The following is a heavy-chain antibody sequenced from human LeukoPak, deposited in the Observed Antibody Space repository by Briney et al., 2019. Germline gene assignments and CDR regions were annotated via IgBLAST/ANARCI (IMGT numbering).Heavy chain of an antibody. V-gene: IGHV1-69*01. CDR1: GGTFSSYA. Sequence: SVKVSCKASGGTFSSYAISWVRQAPGQGLEWMGGIIPIFGTANYAQKFQGRVTITADESTSTAYMELSSLRSEDTAVYYCASQDGSSGYYFHYWGQGTLVTVSS. J-gene: IGHJ4*02. D-gene: IGHD3-22*01. CDR3: ASQDGSSGYYFHY. CDR2: IIPIFGTA.